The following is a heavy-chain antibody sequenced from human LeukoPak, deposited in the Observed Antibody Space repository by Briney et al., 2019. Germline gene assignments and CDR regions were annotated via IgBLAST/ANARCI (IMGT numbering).Heavy chain of an antibody. J-gene: IGHJ4*02. D-gene: IGHD2-2*01. V-gene: IGHV3-64*01. CDR3: ARWIVVPAARGGGGYFDY. CDR1: GFTFSTYA. Sequence: GGSLRLSCAASGFTFSTYAMHWVRQAPGKGLEYVSAITNNGGKTYYGNSVKGRFTISRDNSKDTLYLQMGSVRAEDLAVYYCARWIVVPAARGGGGYFDYWGQGALVTVSS. CDR2: ITNNGGKT.